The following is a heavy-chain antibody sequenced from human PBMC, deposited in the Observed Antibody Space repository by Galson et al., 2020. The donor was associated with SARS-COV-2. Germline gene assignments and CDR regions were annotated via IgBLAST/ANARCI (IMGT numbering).Heavy chain of an antibody. CDR2: IRGDGSET. V-gene: IGHV3-7*01. CDR1: GFIFKDFW. J-gene: IGHJ4*02. Sequence: GGSLRLSCEVSGFIFKDFWMSWFLQAPGKSLEWVANIRGDGSETNYVESVKGRFSISRDNAMNSLYLQMDSLRVEDTAVYYCTREGWQGAYWGQGSRVTVSS. CDR3: TREGWQGAY.